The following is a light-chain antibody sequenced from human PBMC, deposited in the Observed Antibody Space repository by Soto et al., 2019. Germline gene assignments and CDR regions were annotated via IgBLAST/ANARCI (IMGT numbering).Light chain of an antibody. CDR3: QHYGDSLSIT. CDR2: GAS. CDR1: QSISSK. V-gene: IGKV3-20*01. J-gene: IGKJ5*01. Sequence: IILKRSPGTLSLSQREIAAPACMRSQSISSKLAWYQKKPGQAPRLLIYGASSRATGIPDRFSGSGSGTDFTLTISRLEPEDFAVYYCQHYGDSLSITFGQGRRLEIK.